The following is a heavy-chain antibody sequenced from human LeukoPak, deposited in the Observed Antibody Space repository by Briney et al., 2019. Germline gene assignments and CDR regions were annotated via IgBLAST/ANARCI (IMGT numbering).Heavy chain of an antibody. CDR1: GFTFDDYA. CDR3: ARGYSSSWYGDAFDI. V-gene: IGHV3-9*01. Sequence: PGGSLRLSCAASGFTFDDYAMHWVRQAPGKGLEWVSGISWNSGSIGYADSVKGRFTISRDNAKNTLYLQMNSLRAEDTALYYCARGYSSSWYGDAFDIWGQGTMVTVSS. CDR2: ISWNSGSI. D-gene: IGHD6-13*01. J-gene: IGHJ3*02.